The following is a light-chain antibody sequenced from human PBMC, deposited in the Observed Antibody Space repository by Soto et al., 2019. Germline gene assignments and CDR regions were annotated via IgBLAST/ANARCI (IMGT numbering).Light chain of an antibody. CDR2: DVS. CDR1: SSDIGGYNY. Sequence: QSALTQPPSASGSPGQSVTISCTGTSSDIGGYNYVSWYQQHPGKAPKLMIYDVSSRPSGVSNRFSGSKSGNTASLTISGLQAEDEADYYCSSYTSSTTEVFGTGTKVTVL. V-gene: IGLV2-14*01. J-gene: IGLJ1*01. CDR3: SSYTSSTTEV.